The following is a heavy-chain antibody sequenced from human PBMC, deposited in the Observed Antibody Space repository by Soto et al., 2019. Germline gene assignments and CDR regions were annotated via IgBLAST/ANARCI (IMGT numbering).Heavy chain of an antibody. D-gene: IGHD3-10*01. Sequence: ASVKVSCKVSGYTLTELSMHWVRQAPGKGLEWMGGFDPEDGETIYAQKFQGRVTMAEDTSTDTAYMELSSLRSEDTAVYYCATESTIPHYYYYYGMDVWGQGTTVTVSS. CDR3: ATESTIPHYYYYYGMDV. J-gene: IGHJ6*02. V-gene: IGHV1-24*01. CDR1: GYTLTELS. CDR2: FDPEDGET.